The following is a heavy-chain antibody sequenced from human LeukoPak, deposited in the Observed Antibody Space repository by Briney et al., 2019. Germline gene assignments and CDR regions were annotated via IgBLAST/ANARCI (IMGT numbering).Heavy chain of an antibody. V-gene: IGHV1-8*01. CDR3: AREGKGYCSSTSCYGSYNWFDP. Sequence: ASVKVSCKASGYTFTSYDINWVRQATGQGREWMGWMNPNSGNTGYTQKFQGRVTMTRNTSISTAYMELSSLRSEDTAVYYCAREGKGYCSSTSCYGSYNWFDPRGQGTLVTVSS. J-gene: IGHJ5*02. CDR1: GYTFTSYD. CDR2: MNPNSGNT. D-gene: IGHD2-2*01.